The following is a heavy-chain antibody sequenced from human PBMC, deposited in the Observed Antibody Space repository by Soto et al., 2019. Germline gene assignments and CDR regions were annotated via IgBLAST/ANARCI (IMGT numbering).Heavy chain of an antibody. CDR2: IWYDGSNK. V-gene: IGHV3-33*01. CDR1: GFTFSSYG. CDR3: ARVSYCSGGSCVAFDI. D-gene: IGHD2-15*01. Sequence: PGGSLRLSCAASGFTFSSYGMHWVRQAPGKGLEWVAVIWYDGSNKYYADSVKGRFTISRDNSKNTLYLQMNSLRAEDTAVYYCARVSYCSGGSCVAFDIWGQGTMVTVSS. J-gene: IGHJ3*02.